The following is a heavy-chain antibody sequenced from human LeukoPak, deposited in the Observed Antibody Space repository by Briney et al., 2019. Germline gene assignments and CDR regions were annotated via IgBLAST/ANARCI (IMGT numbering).Heavy chain of an antibody. D-gene: IGHD5-18*01. CDR3: ARDTAMAYYEESYFDP. J-gene: IGHJ5*02. V-gene: IGHV1-69*05. CDR1: GYTFTSYD. Sequence: ASVKVSCKASGYTFTSYDINWVRQATGQGLEWMGGIIPIFGTANYAQKFQDRLTMTTDKSTSTAYMELRSLRSDDTAVYYCARDTAMAYYEESYFDPWGQGTLVTVSS. CDR2: IIPIFGTA.